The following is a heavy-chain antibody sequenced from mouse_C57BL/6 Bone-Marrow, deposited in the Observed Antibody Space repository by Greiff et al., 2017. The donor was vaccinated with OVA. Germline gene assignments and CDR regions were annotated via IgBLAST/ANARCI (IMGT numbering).Heavy chain of an antibody. CDR3: AGDYYGSSYRAY. J-gene: IGHJ3*01. CDR2: IHPNSGST. D-gene: IGHD1-1*01. Sequence: QVQLQQPGAELVKPGASVKLSCKASGYTFTSYWMHWVKQRPGQGLEWIGMIHPNSGSTNYNEKFKSKATLTVEKSSSTAYMQLSSLTSEDSAVYYCAGDYYGSSYRAYWGQVTLVTVSA. CDR1: GYTFTSYW. V-gene: IGHV1-64*01.